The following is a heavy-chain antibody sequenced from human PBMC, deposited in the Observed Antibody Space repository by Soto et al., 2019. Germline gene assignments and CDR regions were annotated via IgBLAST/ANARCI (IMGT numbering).Heavy chain of an antibody. Sequence: PGGSLRLSCAASGFTFDDYTMHWVRQAPGKGLEWVSLISWDGGSTYYADSVKGRFTISRDNSKNSLYLQMNSLRTEDTALYYCAKEEARSTYYYYGMDVWGQGTKVTVYS. CDR3: AKEEARSTYYYYGMDV. J-gene: IGHJ6*02. CDR1: GFTFDDYT. CDR2: ISWDGGST. D-gene: IGHD1-26*01. V-gene: IGHV3-43*01.